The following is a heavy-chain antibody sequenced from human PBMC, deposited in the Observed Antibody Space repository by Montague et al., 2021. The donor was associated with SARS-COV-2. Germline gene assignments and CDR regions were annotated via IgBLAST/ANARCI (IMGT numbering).Heavy chain of an antibody. J-gene: IGHJ2*01. CDR1: GFDFTSSE. Sequence: SLRLSCAASGFDFTSSEINWVRQAPGKGLEWVSYISTSGTLPSYMDSVKGRFTISRDNAKKSLYLQMDSLRAEDTAVYFCAREAVGSSHGHPYWYFDLWGRGTLVTVSS. V-gene: IGHV3-48*03. CDR3: AREAVGSSHGHPYWYFDL. D-gene: IGHD5-18*01. CDR2: ISTSGTLP.